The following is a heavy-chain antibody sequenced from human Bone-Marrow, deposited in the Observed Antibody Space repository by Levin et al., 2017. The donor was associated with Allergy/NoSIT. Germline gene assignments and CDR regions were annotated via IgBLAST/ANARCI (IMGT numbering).Heavy chain of an antibody. CDR3: ASPLYYYDSSGESYAFDS. CDR1: GGSISSSSYY. V-gene: IGHV4-39*01. Sequence: SETLSLTCTVSGGSISSSSYYWGWIRQPPGKGLEWIGSIYYSGSTYYNPSLKSRVTISVDTSKNQFSLKLSSVTAADTAVYYCASPLYYYDSSGESYAFDSWGQGTMVTVSS. J-gene: IGHJ3*02. CDR2: IYYSGST. D-gene: IGHD3-22*01.